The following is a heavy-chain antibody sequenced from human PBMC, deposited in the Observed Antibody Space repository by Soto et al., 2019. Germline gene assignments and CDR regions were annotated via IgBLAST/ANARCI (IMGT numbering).Heavy chain of an antibody. D-gene: IGHD3-3*01. Sequence: QVQLVESGGGVVQPGRSLRLSCAASGFTFSSYGMHWVRQAPGKGLEWVAVISYDGSNKYYADSVKGRFTISRDNSKNTLYLQMNSLRAEDTAVYYCAKGETTYDFWSGYLVPPQDFDYWGQGTLVTVSS. J-gene: IGHJ4*02. CDR2: ISYDGSNK. CDR3: AKGETTYDFWSGYLVPPQDFDY. V-gene: IGHV3-30*18. CDR1: GFTFSSYG.